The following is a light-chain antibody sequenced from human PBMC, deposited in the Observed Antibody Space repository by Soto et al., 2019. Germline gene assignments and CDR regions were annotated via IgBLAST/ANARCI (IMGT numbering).Light chain of an antibody. CDR3: QQYYSYPRT. Sequence: AIRMTQSPSSLSAYTGDRVTITCRASQGISSYLAWYQQKPGKAPKLLIYAASTLQSGVPSRFSGSGSGTDFTLTISCRQSEYFATYYCQQYYSYPRTFAQGTKVDIK. CDR1: QGISSY. J-gene: IGKJ1*01. CDR2: AAS. V-gene: IGKV1-8*01.